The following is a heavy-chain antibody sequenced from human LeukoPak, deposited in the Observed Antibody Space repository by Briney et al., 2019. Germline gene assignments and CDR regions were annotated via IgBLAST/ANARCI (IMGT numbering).Heavy chain of an antibody. CDR1: GFTFDDYA. J-gene: IGHJ3*02. D-gene: IGHD6-19*01. Sequence: GRSLRLSCAASGFTFDDYAMQWVRPAAGEGLAWVACIRWNRGSIGYADSVKGRFTLSRDNAKNSLYLQMNSLRAEDTALHYCATDAGPIAVAGSAFDIWAQETMVPVSS. CDR2: IRWNRGSI. V-gene: IGHV3-9*01. CDR3: ATDAGPIAVAGSAFDI.